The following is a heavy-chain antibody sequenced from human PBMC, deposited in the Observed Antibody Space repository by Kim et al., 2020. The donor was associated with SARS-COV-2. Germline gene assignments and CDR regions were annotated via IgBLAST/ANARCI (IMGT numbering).Heavy chain of an antibody. V-gene: IGHV3-74*03. CDR3: ARALAVAGTGGYY. J-gene: IGHJ4*02. D-gene: IGHD6-19*01. Sequence: YADSVKGRFTLSRDNAKNTVYLQMNSLGAEDTAVYYCARALAVAGTGGYYWGQGTLVTVSS.